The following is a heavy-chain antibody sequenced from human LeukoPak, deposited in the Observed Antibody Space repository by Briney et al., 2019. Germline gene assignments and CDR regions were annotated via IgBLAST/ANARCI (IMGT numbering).Heavy chain of an antibody. Sequence: SETLSLTCTVSGGSISSGSYYWSWIRQPAGKGLEWIGRIYTSGSTNYNPSLNSRVTISIDTSKNQFSLKLSSVTAADTAMYYCARCPYDSSGYYSVPSHFDYWGQGTLVTVSS. CDR1: GGSISSGSYY. D-gene: IGHD3-22*01. CDR2: IYTSGST. J-gene: IGHJ4*02. V-gene: IGHV4-61*02. CDR3: ARCPYDSSGYYSVPSHFDY.